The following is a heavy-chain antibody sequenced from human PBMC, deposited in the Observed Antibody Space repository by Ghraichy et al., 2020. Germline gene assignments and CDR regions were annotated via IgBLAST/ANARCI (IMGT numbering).Heavy chain of an antibody. J-gene: IGHJ4*02. CDR2: INHSGST. CDR3: ARGGRRGIGD. Sequence: SETLSLTCAVYGGSFSGYYWSWIRQPPGKGLEWIGEINHSGSTNYHPSLKSRVTISVDTSKNQFSLKLSSVTAADTAVYYCARGGRRGIGDWGQGTLVTVSS. V-gene: IGHV4-34*01. D-gene: IGHD3-16*01. CDR1: GGSFSGYY.